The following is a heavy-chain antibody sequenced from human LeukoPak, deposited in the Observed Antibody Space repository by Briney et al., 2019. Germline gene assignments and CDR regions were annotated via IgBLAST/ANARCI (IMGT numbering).Heavy chain of an antibody. D-gene: IGHD2-15*01. CDR1: GFSFSSHD. CDR2: ISSDGGKK. CDR3: AKDGGSDPDSFDI. Sequence: GGSLRLSCAASGFSFSSHDMHWVRQAPGKGLEWVSFISSDGGKKDYADSVKGRFTISRDNTKNSLYLQMNSLRAEDTAVYYCAKDGGSDPDSFDIWGQGTMVTVSS. V-gene: IGHV3-30*02. J-gene: IGHJ3*02.